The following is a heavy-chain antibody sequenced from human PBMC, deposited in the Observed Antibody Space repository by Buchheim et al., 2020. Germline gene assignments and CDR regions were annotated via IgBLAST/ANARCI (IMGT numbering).Heavy chain of an antibody. D-gene: IGHD3-16*01. CDR3: ATSIFGRVTSTTEYFQH. CDR2: IKQDGSEK. Sequence: EVQLVESGGGLVQPGGSLRLSCAASGFTFSNDWMSWVRQAPGKGLEWVANIKQDGSEKYYVDSVKGRFTISRDNAKNSLYLLMNSLRAEDTAVYYCATSIFGRVTSTTEYFQHWGQGTL. J-gene: IGHJ1*01. V-gene: IGHV3-7*01. CDR1: GFTFSNDW.